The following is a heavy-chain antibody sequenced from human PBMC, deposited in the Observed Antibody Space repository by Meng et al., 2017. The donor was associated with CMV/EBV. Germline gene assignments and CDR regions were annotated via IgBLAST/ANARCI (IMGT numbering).Heavy chain of an antibody. CDR1: GYTFTGHF. CDR3: ARQSGVYGSGSRLDY. V-gene: IGHV1-69*05. Sequence: SVKVSCKTSGYTFTGHFFHWIRQAPGQGLEWMGGIIPIFGTANYAQKFQGRVTITTDESTSTAYMELSSLRSEDTAVYYCARQSGVYGSGSRLDYWGQGTLVTVSS. J-gene: IGHJ4*02. CDR2: IIPIFGTA. D-gene: IGHD3-10*01.